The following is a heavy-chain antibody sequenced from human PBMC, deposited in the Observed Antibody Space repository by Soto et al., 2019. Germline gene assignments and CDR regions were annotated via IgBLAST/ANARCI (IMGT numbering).Heavy chain of an antibody. J-gene: IGHJ5*02. CDR2: ISGSGGST. Sequence: GGSLRLSCAASGFTFSSYAMSWVRQAPGKGLEWVSAISGSGGSTYYADSVKGRFTISRDNSKNTLYLQMNSLRAEDTAVYYCAKEGGEPPFDVDIVAINDSPNWFDPWGQGTLVTVSS. D-gene: IGHD5-12*01. V-gene: IGHV3-23*01. CDR3: AKEGGEPPFDVDIVAINDSPNWFDP. CDR1: GFTFSSYA.